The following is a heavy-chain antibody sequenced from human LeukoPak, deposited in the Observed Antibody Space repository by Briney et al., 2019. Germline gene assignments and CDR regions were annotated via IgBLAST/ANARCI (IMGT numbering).Heavy chain of an antibody. CDR2: ISYDGSNK. CDR1: GFTFSSYA. D-gene: IGHD6-13*01. CDR3: ARDSRGSWGY. V-gene: IGHV3-30-3*01. Sequence: PGGSLRLSCAASGFTFSSYAMHWVRQAPGKGLEWVAVISYDGSNKYYADSMKGRFTISRDNSKNTLYLQMNSLRAEDTAVYYCARDSRGSWGYWGQGTLVTVSS. J-gene: IGHJ4*02.